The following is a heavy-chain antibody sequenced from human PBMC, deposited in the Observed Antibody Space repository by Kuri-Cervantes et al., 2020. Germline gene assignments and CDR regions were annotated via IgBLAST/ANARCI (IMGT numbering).Heavy chain of an antibody. CDR3: ARVRAVAGKRHYYYYYGMDV. Sequence: SETLSLTCTVSGGSISSYYWSWIRQPPGKGLEWIGYIYYSGSTNYNPSLKSRVTISVDTSKNQFSLKLSSMTAADTAVYYCARVRAVAGKRHYYYYYGMDVWGQGTTVTVSS. CDR2: IYYSGST. D-gene: IGHD6-19*01. J-gene: IGHJ6*02. V-gene: IGHV4-59*01. CDR1: GGSISSYY.